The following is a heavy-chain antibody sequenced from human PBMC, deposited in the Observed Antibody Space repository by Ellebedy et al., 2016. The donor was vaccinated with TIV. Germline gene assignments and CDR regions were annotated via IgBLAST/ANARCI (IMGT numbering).Heavy chain of an antibody. D-gene: IGHD4-17*01. CDR3: VIRYGDYVGVIDY. Sequence: PGGSLRLSCAASGFTFSSYGMHWVRQAPGKGLEWVAVISYDGSNKYYADSVKGRFTISRDNSKNTLYLQMNSLRAEDTAVYYCVIRYGDYVGVIDYWGQGTLVTVSS. CDR2: ISYDGSNK. V-gene: IGHV3-30*03. J-gene: IGHJ4*02. CDR1: GFTFSSYG.